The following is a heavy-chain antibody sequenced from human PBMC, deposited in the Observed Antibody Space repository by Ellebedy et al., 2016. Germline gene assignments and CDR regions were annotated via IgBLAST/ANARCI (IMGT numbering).Heavy chain of an antibody. CDR3: AKWATRWYAPLGY. CDR2: LTGSGDKT. Sequence: GESLKISCEASGFTFSDYAMAWVCQAPGKGLEWVSALTGSGDKTYYADSVKGRFTISRDNSKNTLYLHMNSLRAEDSAVYYCAKWATRWYAPLGYWGRGTLVTVSS. CDR1: GFTFSDYA. V-gene: IGHV3-23*01. J-gene: IGHJ4*02. D-gene: IGHD6-13*01.